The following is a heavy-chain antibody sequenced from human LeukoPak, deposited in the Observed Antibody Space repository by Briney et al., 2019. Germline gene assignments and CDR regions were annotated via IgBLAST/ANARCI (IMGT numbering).Heavy chain of an antibody. D-gene: IGHD3-22*01. CDR2: IYSRGST. V-gene: IGHV3-66*03. CDR1: GFTVSNNY. J-gene: IGHJ5*02. Sequence: GGSLRFSCAASGFTVSNNYMRWVRQAPGKELEWVSSIYSRGSTSYVDSVKGRFTISRDNSKNTLFLQMNSLRVEDTAVYYCARDYYGPWGQGTLVTVSS. CDR3: ARDYYGP.